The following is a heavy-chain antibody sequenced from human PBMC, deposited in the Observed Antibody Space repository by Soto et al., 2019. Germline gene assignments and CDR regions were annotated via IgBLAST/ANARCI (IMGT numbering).Heavy chain of an antibody. Sequence: EVQLLESGGRLAQPGGSLRLSCAVSGFTFSSSSMSWVRQAPGKGLEWVSCISDSGGTTYHGDSVKGRFTISRDNSKNTLYLQMNSLRAEDTAVYYCAKALYISSWFLDYWGQGTPVTVSS. CDR1: GFTFSSSS. V-gene: IGHV3-23*01. CDR3: AKALYISSWFLDY. CDR2: ISDSGGTT. J-gene: IGHJ4*02. D-gene: IGHD2-2*01.